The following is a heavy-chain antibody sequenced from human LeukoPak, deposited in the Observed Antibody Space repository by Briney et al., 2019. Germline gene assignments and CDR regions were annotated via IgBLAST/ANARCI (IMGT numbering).Heavy chain of an antibody. CDR1: GFTFSSYA. V-gene: IGHV3-30-3*01. D-gene: IGHD1-1*01. CDR3: ARDSDDPPFDY. Sequence: GGSLRLSCAASGFTFSSYAMHWVRQAPGKGLEWVAVISYDGSNKYYADSVKGRFTTSRDNSKNTLYLQMNSLRAEDTAVYYCARDSDDPPFDYWGQGTLVTVSS. CDR2: ISYDGSNK. J-gene: IGHJ4*02.